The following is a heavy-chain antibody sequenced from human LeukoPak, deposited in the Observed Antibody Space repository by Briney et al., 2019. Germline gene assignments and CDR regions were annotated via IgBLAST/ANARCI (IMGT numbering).Heavy chain of an antibody. CDR2: INPHTGGT. CDR1: GYSVNAYY. J-gene: IGHJ4*02. Sequence: ASVKVSCKTSGYSVNAYYMHWVRQAPGQGLEWMGWINPHTGGTNYAQKFQGRVTMTRDTSISTAYMELSGLTSDDTAVYYCARPYCSGGSCHDYFDYWGQGTLVTVSS. V-gene: IGHV1-2*02. D-gene: IGHD2-15*01. CDR3: ARPYCSGGSCHDYFDY.